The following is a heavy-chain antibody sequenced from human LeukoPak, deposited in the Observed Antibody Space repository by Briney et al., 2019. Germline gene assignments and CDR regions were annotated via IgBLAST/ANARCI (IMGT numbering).Heavy chain of an antibody. CDR1: GGSFSGYY. CDR3: AREKGVVPAAIEFDY. J-gene: IGHJ4*02. Sequence: SETLSLTCAVYGGSFSGYYWSWIRQPPGKGLEWIGEINHSGSNNYNPPLKSRVTISVDTSNNQFSLKLSSVTAADTAVYYCAREKGVVPAAIEFDYWGQGTLVTVSS. D-gene: IGHD2-2*01. V-gene: IGHV4-34*01. CDR2: INHSGSN.